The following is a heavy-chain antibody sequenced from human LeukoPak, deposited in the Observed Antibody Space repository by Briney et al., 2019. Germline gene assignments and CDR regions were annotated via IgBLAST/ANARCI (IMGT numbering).Heavy chain of an antibody. CDR2: INPNSGGT. J-gene: IGHJ6*02. CDR1: GYTFTGYY. V-gene: IGHV1-2*02. CDR3: ARDLQSVMVRGVMIDMDV. Sequence: ASVKVSCKASGYTFTGYYMHWVRQAPGQGLEWMGWINPNSGGTNYAQKFQGRVTMTRDTSISTAYMELSRLRSDDTAVYYCARDLQSVMVRGVMIDMDVWGQGTTVTVSS. D-gene: IGHD3-10*01.